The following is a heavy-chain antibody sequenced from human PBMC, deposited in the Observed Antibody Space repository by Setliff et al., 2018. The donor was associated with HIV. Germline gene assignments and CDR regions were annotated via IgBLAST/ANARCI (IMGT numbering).Heavy chain of an antibody. CDR1: GFTFDDYA. V-gene: IGHV3-9*03. CDR3: AKDIGSSGYYNGFDY. CDR2: ISWNSGSI. J-gene: IGHJ4*02. Sequence: GGSLRLSCAASGFTFDDYAMHWVRQAPGKGLEWVSGISWNSGSIGYADSVKGRFTISRDNAKKSLYLQMNSLITEDMALYYCAKDIGSSGYYNGFDYWGQGTLVTVSS. D-gene: IGHD3-22*01.